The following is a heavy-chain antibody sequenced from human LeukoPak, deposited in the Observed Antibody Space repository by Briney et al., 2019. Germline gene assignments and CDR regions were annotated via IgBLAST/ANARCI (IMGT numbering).Heavy chain of an antibody. Sequence: PSETLSLTCAIYGGSFSGYYWSWIRQPPGKGLEWVGEINHSGSTNYNPSLKSRVTISVDTSKNPFSLKLSSVTAADTAVYYCARRFSPNCSSTSCYVSYYYMDVWGKGTTVTISS. CDR3: ARRFSPNCSSTSCYVSYYYMDV. V-gene: IGHV4-34*01. CDR2: INHSGST. D-gene: IGHD2-2*01. CDR1: GGSFSGYY. J-gene: IGHJ6*03.